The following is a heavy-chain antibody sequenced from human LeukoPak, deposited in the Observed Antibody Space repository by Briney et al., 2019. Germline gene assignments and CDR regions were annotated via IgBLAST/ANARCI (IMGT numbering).Heavy chain of an antibody. Sequence: SVKVSCKASGGTFSSYAISWVRQAPGQGLEWMGRIIPIFGIANYVQKFQGRVTITADKSTSTAYMELSSLRSEDTAVYYCARVLGVVVPAAGTNYFDYWGQGALVTVSS. CDR1: GGTFSSYA. CDR3: ARVLGVVVPAAGTNYFDY. J-gene: IGHJ4*02. D-gene: IGHD2-2*01. CDR2: IIPIFGIA. V-gene: IGHV1-69*04.